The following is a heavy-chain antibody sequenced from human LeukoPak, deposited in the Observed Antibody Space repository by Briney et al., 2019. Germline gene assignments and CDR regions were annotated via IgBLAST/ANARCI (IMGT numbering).Heavy chain of an antibody. CDR2: IYTSGST. Sequence: SETLSLTCTVSGGSISSGSYYWSWIRQPAGKGLEWIGRIYTSGSTNYNPSLKSRITISVDTSKNQFFLKLSSVTAADTAVYYCARGAFVVVIAPWFDPWGQGTLVTVSS. D-gene: IGHD2-21*01. V-gene: IGHV4-61*02. CDR3: ARGAFVVVIAPWFDP. J-gene: IGHJ5*02. CDR1: GGSISSGSYY.